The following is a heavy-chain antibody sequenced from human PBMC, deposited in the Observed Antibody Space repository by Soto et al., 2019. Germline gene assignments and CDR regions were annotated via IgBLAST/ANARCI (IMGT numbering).Heavy chain of an antibody. J-gene: IGHJ6*02. CDR3: AKDVSRFSSGWPPFGSGMDV. CDR1: GFTFSSYA. D-gene: IGHD6-19*01. CDR2: ISGSGGST. Sequence: GGSLRLSCAASGFTFSSYAMSWVRQAPGKGLEWVSAISGSGGSTYYADSAKGRFTISRDNSKNTLYLQMNSLRAEDTAVYYCAKDVSRFSSGWPPFGSGMDVWGQGTTVTVS. V-gene: IGHV3-23*01.